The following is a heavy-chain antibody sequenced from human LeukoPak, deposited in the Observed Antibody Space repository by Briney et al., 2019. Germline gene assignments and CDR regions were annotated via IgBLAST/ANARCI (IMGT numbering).Heavy chain of an antibody. Sequence: SETLSLTCTVSGGSISSGGYYWSWIRQHPGKGLEWIGYIYYSGSTYYNPSLKSRVTISVDTSKNQFSLKLSSVTAADTAVYYCARTPLLNWFDPWGQGTLVTVSS. J-gene: IGHJ5*02. CDR2: IYYSGST. CDR1: GGSISSGGYY. V-gene: IGHV4-39*01. CDR3: ARTPLLNWFDP. D-gene: IGHD2-15*01.